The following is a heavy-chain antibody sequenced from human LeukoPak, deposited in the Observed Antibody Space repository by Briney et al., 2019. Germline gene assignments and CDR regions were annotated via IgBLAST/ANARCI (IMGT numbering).Heavy chain of an antibody. J-gene: IGHJ4*02. D-gene: IGHD1-14*01. CDR2: ISPYNGNT. V-gene: IGHV1-18*04. CDR3: ARDLDSGGTTFRALNY. Sequence: ASVKVSCEASGYTFTGYGIIRVRQAPGQGLEWMGWISPYNGNTNYAQKFQGRVTMTTDTSTTTTYMELRSLRSDDTAVYYCARDLDSGGTTFRALNYWGQGTLVTVSS. CDR1: GYTFTGYG.